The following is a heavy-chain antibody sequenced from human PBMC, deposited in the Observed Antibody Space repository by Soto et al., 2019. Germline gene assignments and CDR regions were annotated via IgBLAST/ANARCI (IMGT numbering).Heavy chain of an antibody. CDR1: GGSISSYY. V-gene: IGHV4-59*01. Sequence: PSETLSLTCTVSGGSISSYYWSWIRQPPGKGLEWIGYIYYSGSTNYNPSLKSRVTISVDTSKNQFSLKLSSVTAADTAVYYCARGGDWNYEGYGMDVWGQGTTVTVSS. CDR2: IYYSGST. CDR3: ARGGDWNYEGYGMDV. D-gene: IGHD1-7*01. J-gene: IGHJ6*02.